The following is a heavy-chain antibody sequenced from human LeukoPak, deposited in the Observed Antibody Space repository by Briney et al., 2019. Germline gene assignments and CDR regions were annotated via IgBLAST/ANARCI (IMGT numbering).Heavy chain of an antibody. Sequence: ASVKVSCKASGYTFTSYGISWVRQAPGQGLEWMGWISAYNGNTNYAQKLQGRVTMTTDTSTSTAYMELRSLRSDDTAVYYCARADIPRITIFGVVIGAFDIWGQGTMVTVSS. CDR1: GYTFTSYG. CDR3: ARADIPRITIFGVVIGAFDI. V-gene: IGHV1-18*01. J-gene: IGHJ3*02. D-gene: IGHD3-3*01. CDR2: ISAYNGNT.